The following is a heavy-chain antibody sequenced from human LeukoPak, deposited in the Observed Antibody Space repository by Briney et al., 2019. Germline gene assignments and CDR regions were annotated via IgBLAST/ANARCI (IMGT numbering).Heavy chain of an antibody. V-gene: IGHV4-31*03. D-gene: IGHD3-22*01. J-gene: IGHJ4*02. Sequence: PSVTLSLTCTVSGGPISSGAYYWSWIRQHPGKGLEWIGYIYYSGDTYYNPSLKSRVIISVDTSKNQFSLNLSSVTAADTAVYYCARDYYDTSGYYYLKWGQGTLVTVSS. CDR2: IYYSGDT. CDR1: GGPISSGAYY. CDR3: ARDYYDTSGYYYLK.